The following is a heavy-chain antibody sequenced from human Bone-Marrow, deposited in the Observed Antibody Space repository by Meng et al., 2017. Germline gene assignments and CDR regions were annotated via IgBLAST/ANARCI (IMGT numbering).Heavy chain of an antibody. D-gene: IGHD3-22*01. J-gene: IGHJ3*02. Sequence: GESLKISCAASGFTFSSYWMHWVRQAPGKGLVWVSRINSDGSSTSYADSVKGRFTISRDNAKNTLYLQMDSLRAEDTAVYYCARGGYYDSSYDAFDIWGQGTMVTVSS. CDR1: GFTFSSYW. V-gene: IGHV3-74*01. CDR3: ARGGYYDSSYDAFDI. CDR2: INSDGSST.